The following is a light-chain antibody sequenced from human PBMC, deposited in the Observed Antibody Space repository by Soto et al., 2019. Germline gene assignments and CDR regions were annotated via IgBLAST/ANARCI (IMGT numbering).Light chain of an antibody. CDR2: DVS. J-gene: IGLJ1*01. CDR1: SSDDGGYNY. Sequence: QSVLTQPASVSGSPGQSITISCTGTSSDDGGYNYVSWYQHHPGKAPKLLIYDVSNRPSGISNRFSGSKSDNTASLTISGLQPEDEADYYCSSYTTSNTRQLVFGTGTKVTVL. CDR3: SSYTTSNTRQLV. V-gene: IGLV2-14*03.